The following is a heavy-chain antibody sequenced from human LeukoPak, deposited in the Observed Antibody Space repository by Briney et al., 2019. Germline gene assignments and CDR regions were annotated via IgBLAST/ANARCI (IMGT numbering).Heavy chain of an antibody. J-gene: IGHJ5*02. V-gene: IGHV3-23*01. D-gene: IGHD2-2*01. CDR3: ARDGYCSSTSCYVSYNWFDP. CDR1: GFTFSSYA. Sequence: GGSLRLSCAASGFTFSSYAMSWVRQAPGKGLEWVSAISGSGGSTYYADSVKGRFTISRDNSKNTLYLQMNSLRAEDTAVYYCARDGYCSSTSCYVSYNWFDPWGQGTLVTVSS. CDR2: ISGSGGST.